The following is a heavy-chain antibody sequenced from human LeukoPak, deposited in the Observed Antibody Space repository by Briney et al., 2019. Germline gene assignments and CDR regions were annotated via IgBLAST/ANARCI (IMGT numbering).Heavy chain of an antibody. Sequence: GGSLRLSCAGSGFTFSSSWMIWVRQAPGKGLEWVANINQHGDEKYYVDSVKGRFTISRDNAKNSLYLQMNSLRAEDTAVYYCATNTRAYAILVDYWGQGTLVTVSS. D-gene: IGHD2-8*02. V-gene: IGHV3-7*01. CDR1: GFTFSSSW. CDR3: ATNTRAYAILVDY. J-gene: IGHJ4*02. CDR2: INQHGDEK.